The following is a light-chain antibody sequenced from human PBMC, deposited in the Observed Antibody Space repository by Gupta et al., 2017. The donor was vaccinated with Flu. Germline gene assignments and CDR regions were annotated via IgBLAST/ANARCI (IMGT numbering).Light chain of an antibody. V-gene: IGLV4-69*01. J-gene: IGLJ3*02. CDR3: KTWGTGIQV. CDR2: LNSDGSH. CDR1: SGHSSYA. Sequence: QLVLTQSPSASASLGASVKLTCTLSSGHSSYAIAWHQQQPEKGPRYLMKLNSDGSHSKGDGIPDRFSGSSYGAERYLXIXSLQSEXEADYYCKTWGTGIQVFGGGTKLTVL.